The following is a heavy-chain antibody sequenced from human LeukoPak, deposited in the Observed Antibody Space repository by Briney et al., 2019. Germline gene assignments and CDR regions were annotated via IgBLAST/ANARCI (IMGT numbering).Heavy chain of an antibody. V-gene: IGHV4-59*01. Sequence: SETLSLTCTVSGGSISSYYWSWIRQPPGKGLEWIGYIYYSGSTSYNPSLKSRVTISVDTSKNQFSLKLSSVTAADTAVYYCVVHYYDSSGYKDYWGQGTLVTVSS. D-gene: IGHD3-22*01. CDR3: VVHYYDSSGYKDY. J-gene: IGHJ4*02. CDR1: GGSISSYY. CDR2: IYYSGST.